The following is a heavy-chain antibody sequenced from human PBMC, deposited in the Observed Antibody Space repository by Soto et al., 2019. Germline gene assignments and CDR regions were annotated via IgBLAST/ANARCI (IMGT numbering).Heavy chain of an antibody. CDR2: IYYSGYS. CDR1: GGSISGLY. V-gene: IGHV4-59*11. D-gene: IGHD4-17*01. J-gene: IGHJ4*02. Sequence: QVQLQESGPGLVKPSETLSLTCTVSGGSISGLYWSWIRQPPGKGLECIGFIYYSGYSNYNPSLKSRVTMSVDTSKTHFSLKLSSVTAADTAVYYCARAYGDSFFDLWGQGTLVTVSS. CDR3: ARAYGDSFFDL.